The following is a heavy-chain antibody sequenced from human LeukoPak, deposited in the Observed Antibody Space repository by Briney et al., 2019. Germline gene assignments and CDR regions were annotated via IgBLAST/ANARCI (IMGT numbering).Heavy chain of an antibody. J-gene: IGHJ4*02. D-gene: IGHD6-13*01. Sequence: GGSLRLSCAASGFTFSSYGMNWVRQAPGKGLEWVSSISSSSSYIYYADSVKGRFTISRDNAKNSLYLQMNSLRAEDTAVYYCARDDSSSWSPPGDYWGQGTLVTVSS. CDR3: ARDDSSSWSPPGDY. CDR1: GFTFSSYG. CDR2: ISSSSSYI. V-gene: IGHV3-21*01.